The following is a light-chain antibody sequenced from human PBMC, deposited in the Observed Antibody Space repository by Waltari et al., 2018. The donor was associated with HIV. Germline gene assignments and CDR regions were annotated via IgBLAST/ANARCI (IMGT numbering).Light chain of an antibody. V-gene: IGKV4-1*01. CDR3: QQYYRTPLT. J-gene: IGKJ4*01. Sequence: DILMTLSTVSLAVSMGAGANIHCKSRQTLLYSSNNKNYLAGYQHKPGQPPILLIYWASTRQSGVPDRFSGSGSGTNFTLTINKLQSEDVSTYYCQQYYRTPLTFGGGTKVGLK. CDR2: WAS. CDR1: QTLLYSSNNKNY.